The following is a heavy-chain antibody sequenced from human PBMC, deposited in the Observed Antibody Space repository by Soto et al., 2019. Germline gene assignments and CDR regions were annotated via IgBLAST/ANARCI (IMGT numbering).Heavy chain of an antibody. V-gene: IGHV4-39*01. D-gene: IGHD3-9*01. CDR1: GGSISSSSYY. CDR2: IYYSGST. J-gene: IGHJ4*02. CDR3: AFYYDILTGYYYFYY. Sequence: SETLSLTCTVSGGSISSSSYYWGWIRQPPGKGLEWIGSIYYSGSTYYNPSLKSRVTISVDTSKNQFSLKLSSVTAADTAVYYCAFYYDILTGYYYFYYWGQGSLVPVSS.